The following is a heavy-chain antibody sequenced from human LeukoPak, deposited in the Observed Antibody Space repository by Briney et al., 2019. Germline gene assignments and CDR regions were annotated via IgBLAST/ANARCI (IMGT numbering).Heavy chain of an antibody. CDR3: ARGGCSGGGCYSGGRSWFDP. D-gene: IGHD2-15*01. V-gene: IGHV4-59*01. CDR1: GGSIRSSY. Sequence: PSETLSLTCTVSGGSIRSSYWSWLRQPPGKGLEWIGYFYYSGSTNYNPFLKSRVTISVDTSKNQFSLKLSSVTAADTAVYYCARGGCSGGGCYSGGRSWFDPWGQGTLVTVSS. CDR2: FYYSGST. J-gene: IGHJ5*02.